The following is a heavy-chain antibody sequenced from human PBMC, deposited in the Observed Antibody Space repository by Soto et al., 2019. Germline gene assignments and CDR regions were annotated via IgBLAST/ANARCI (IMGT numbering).Heavy chain of an antibody. Sequence: EVQLLESGGGLVQPGGSLRLSCAASGFTFSSYAMSWVRQAPGKGLEWVSAISGSGGSTYYADSVKGRFTISRDNSTNTLYLQMNSLRAEDTAVYYCAKVTTSYSYGYMEYFQHWGQGTLVTVSS. CDR2: ISGSGGST. V-gene: IGHV3-23*01. D-gene: IGHD5-18*01. CDR1: GFTFSSYA. J-gene: IGHJ1*01. CDR3: AKVTTSYSYGYMEYFQH.